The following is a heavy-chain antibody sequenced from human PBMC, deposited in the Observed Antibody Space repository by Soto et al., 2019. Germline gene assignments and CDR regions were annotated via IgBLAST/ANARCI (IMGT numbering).Heavy chain of an antibody. V-gene: IGHV3-48*01. CDR1: GFTFSSYS. J-gene: IGHJ4*02. Sequence: EVQLVESGGGVVQPGGSLRLSCAASGFTFSSYSMNWVRQAPGKGLEWVSYFSSSSSNIYYADSVKGRFTISRDNAKNYLYLQINSPGAEDLDGYNCATYNYCGSPRDFDFWGQGTLVTVSS. CDR3: ATYNYCGSPRDFDF. CDR2: FSSSSSNI. D-gene: IGHD3-10*01.